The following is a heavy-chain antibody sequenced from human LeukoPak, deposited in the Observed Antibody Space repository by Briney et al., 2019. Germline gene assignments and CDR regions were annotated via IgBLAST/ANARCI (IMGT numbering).Heavy chain of an antibody. CDR2: IYYSGST. D-gene: IGHD3-10*01. CDR1: NSSISSDY. CDR3: ARLTTRPGGTRPLIMDF. Sequence: SETLSLTCTVSNSSISSDYWTWIRQPPGKGLEWIGYIYYSGSTKYNPSLESRATISLDTSRNQFSLKLTSMSAADTAVYYCARLTTRPGGTRPLIMDFWGQGTLVTVSS. J-gene: IGHJ4*02. V-gene: IGHV4-59*01.